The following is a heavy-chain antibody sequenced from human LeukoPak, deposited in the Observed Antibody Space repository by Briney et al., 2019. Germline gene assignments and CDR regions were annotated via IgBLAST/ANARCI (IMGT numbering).Heavy chain of an antibody. D-gene: IGHD4-17*01. J-gene: IGHJ4*02. Sequence: SETLSLTCTVSVGSISSYCWSWIRQPPGKGLEWIGYIYYSGSTNYNPSLKSRVTISVDTSKNQFSLKLSSVTAADPAVYYCARSHDYGDYATIDYWGQGTLVTVSS. CDR1: VGSISSYC. CDR3: ARSHDYGDYATIDY. V-gene: IGHV4-59*01. CDR2: IYYSGST.